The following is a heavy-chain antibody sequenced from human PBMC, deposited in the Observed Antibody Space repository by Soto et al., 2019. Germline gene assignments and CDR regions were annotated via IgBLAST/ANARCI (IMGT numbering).Heavy chain of an antibody. CDR1: GFTFDDSA. V-gene: IGHV3-9*01. J-gene: IGHJ3*02. CDR2: ISWNSGAI. Sequence: GGSLRLSCVASGFTFDDSAMHWVRQVPGKGLEWVSGISWNSGAIGYADSVKGRFIVSRDNAKNSLFLQMNGLRAEDTALYYCAKGFSYCDLGTWSRGAYDIWGQGTL. D-gene: IGHD2-21*01. CDR3: AKGFSYCDLGTWSRGAYDI.